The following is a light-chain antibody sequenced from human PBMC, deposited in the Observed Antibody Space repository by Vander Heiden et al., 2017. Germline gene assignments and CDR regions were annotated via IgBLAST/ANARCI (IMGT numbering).Light chain of an antibody. Sequence: DIQMTQSPSTLSASVGDRVTIACRASQLISSWLDWYQQKPGRAPKLLIFGASSLESGVPSRFRGSGSGTEFTLTISSLQPDDFATYYCQQYNSIPWTFGQGTRVEIK. CDR1: QLISSW. CDR2: GAS. J-gene: IGKJ1*01. CDR3: QQYNSIPWT. V-gene: IGKV1-5*03.